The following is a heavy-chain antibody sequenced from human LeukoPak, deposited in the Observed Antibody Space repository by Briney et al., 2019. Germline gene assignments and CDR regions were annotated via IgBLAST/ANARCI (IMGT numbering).Heavy chain of an antibody. CDR1: GFTFSDYY. CDR2: ISSSNSYT. D-gene: IGHD6-6*01. V-gene: IGHV3-11*06. J-gene: IGHJ4*02. CDR3: AREPKAGSSSDETPY. Sequence: GGSLRLSCAASGFTFSDYYMSWIRQAPGKGLEWVSYISSSNSYTNYADSVKGRFTISRDNAKNSLYLQMNSLRAEDTAVYYCAREPKAGSSSDETPYWGQGTLVTVSS.